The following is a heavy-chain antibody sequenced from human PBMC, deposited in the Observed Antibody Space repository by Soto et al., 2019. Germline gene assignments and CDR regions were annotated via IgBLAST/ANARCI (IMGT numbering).Heavy chain of an antibody. J-gene: IGHJ4*02. D-gene: IGHD2-15*01. V-gene: IGHV4-34*01. CDR1: GGSFSGYY. CDR2: INHSGST. Sequence: SETLSLTCAVYGGSFSGYYWSWIRQPPGKGLEWIGEINHSGSTNYNPSLKSRVTISVDTPKNQFSLKLSSVTAADTAVYYCAREGYCSGGSCYSRTLDYWGQGTLVTVYS. CDR3: AREGYCSGGSCYSRTLDY.